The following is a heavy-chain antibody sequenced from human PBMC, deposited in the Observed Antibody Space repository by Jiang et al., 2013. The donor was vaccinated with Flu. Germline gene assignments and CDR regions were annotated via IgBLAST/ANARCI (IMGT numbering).Heavy chain of an antibody. J-gene: IGHJ4*02. CDR3: AKVPRVLRFLEWLFDY. V-gene: IGHV3-23*01. CDR2: ISGSGGST. Sequence: QLLESGGGLVQPGGSLRLSCAASGFTFSSYAMSWVRQAPGKGLEWVSAISGSGGSTYYADSVKGRFTISRDNSKNTLYLQMNSLRAEDTAVYYCAKVPRVLRFLEWLFDYWGQGTLVTVSS. D-gene: IGHD3-3*01. CDR1: GFTFSSYA.